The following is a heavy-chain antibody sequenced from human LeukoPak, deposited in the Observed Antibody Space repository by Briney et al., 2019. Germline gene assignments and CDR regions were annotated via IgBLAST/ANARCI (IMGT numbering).Heavy chain of an antibody. D-gene: IGHD3-16*02. CDR1: GFTFSDYY. Sequence: PWGSLRLSCATSGFTFSDYYMSWIRQAPGKGLEWVSYISSSGSPIYYADSVKGRFTISRDNAKNSLFLQMNSLRAEDTAVYYCARGSFLITFGGFIGWGQGTLVTVSS. J-gene: IGHJ4*02. CDR2: ISSSGSPI. CDR3: ARGSFLITFGGFIG. V-gene: IGHV3-11*04.